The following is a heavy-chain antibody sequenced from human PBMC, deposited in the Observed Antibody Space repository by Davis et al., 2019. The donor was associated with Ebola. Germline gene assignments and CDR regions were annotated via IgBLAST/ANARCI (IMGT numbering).Heavy chain of an antibody. J-gene: IGHJ5*02. CDR2: ISWNSGRI. CDR3: ARDPAERAAVFTNWFDP. CDR1: GFTFDDYA. V-gene: IGHV3-9*01. D-gene: IGHD6-13*01. Sequence: GGSLRLSCAASGFTFDDYAMHWVRQPPGKGLEWVSGISWNSGRIDYADSVKGRFTISRDNAKNSLYLQMNSLRAEDTAVYYCARDPAERAAVFTNWFDPWGQGTLVTVSS.